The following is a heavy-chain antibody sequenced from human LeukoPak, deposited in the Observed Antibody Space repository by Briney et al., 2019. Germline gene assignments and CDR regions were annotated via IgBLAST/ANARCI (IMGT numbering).Heavy chain of an antibody. D-gene: IGHD3-3*01. V-gene: IGHV1-18*01. Sequence: GGAVKVSCKASGYTFTSYGISWVGQAPGQGLEWMGWISAYNGNTNYAQKLQGRVTMTPDTSTSKDYMELRSLRTDDPAVYYCAIDDLTTIPYDFWGGSWYMDVWRKGPRSPSP. CDR3: AIDDLTTIPYDFWGGSWYMDV. CDR2: ISAYNGNT. J-gene: IGHJ6*03. CDR1: GYTFTSYG.